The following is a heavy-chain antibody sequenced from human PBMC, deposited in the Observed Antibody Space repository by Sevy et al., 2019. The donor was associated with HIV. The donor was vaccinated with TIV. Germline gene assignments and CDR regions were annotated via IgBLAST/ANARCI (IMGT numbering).Heavy chain of an antibody. D-gene: IGHD2-15*01. V-gene: IGHV3-23*01. CDR2: ISGRGDDT. CDR3: AKDIVVVVGEAFDI. J-gene: IGHJ3*02. Sequence: GGSLSLSCAASGFTVSNYAMNWVRQAPGKGLEWVSAISGRGDDTYYADSVNGRFTISRDKSKNTLYLQMNSLRAEDTAVYYCAKDIVVVVGEAFDIWGQGTMVTVSS. CDR1: GFTVSNYA.